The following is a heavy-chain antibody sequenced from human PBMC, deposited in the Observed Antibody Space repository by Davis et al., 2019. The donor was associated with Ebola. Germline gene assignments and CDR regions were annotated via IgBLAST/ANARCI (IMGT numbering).Heavy chain of an antibody. Sequence: GESLKISCAASGFTFSDYYMSWIRQAPGKGLEWVSYISSSSSYTNYADSVKGRFTISRDNAKNSLSLHMTSLRAEDTALYYCARRSGPDYWGQGTLVTVSS. CDR2: ISSSSSYT. D-gene: IGHD2-15*01. CDR3: ARRSGPDY. V-gene: IGHV3-11*03. J-gene: IGHJ4*02. CDR1: GFTFSDYY.